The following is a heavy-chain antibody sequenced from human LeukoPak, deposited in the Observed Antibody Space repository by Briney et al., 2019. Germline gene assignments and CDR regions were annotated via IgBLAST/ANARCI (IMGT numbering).Heavy chain of an antibody. CDR3: AKDVVGSSGYYVF. CDR2: IDTSGGNT. D-gene: IGHD3-22*01. Sequence: GGSLRLSCAASGFTFDDYAMHWVRQAPGKGLEWVSAIDTSGGNTYYADSVKGRFTISRDNSKNTLYPQMNSLRAEDTAVYYCAKDVVGSSGYYVFWGQGTLVTVSS. CDR1: GFTFDDYA. V-gene: IGHV3-23*01. J-gene: IGHJ4*02.